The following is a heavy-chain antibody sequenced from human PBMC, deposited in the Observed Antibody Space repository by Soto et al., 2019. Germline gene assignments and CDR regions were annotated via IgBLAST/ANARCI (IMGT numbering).Heavy chain of an antibody. CDR1: GYTFTSYD. J-gene: IGHJ6*02. D-gene: IGHD3-10*01. CDR2: MNPNSGNT. Sequence: ASVKVSCKASGYTFTSYDINWVRQATGQGLEWMGWMNPNSGNTGYAQKFQGRVTMTRNTSISTAYMELSSLRSEDTAVYYCARGGTFGYYYYGMDVWRQGTTVTVSS. CDR3: ARGGTFGYYYYGMDV. V-gene: IGHV1-8*01.